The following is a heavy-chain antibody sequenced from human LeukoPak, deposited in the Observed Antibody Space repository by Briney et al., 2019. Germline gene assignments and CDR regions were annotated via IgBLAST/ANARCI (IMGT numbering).Heavy chain of an antibody. Sequence: ASVKVSCKASGYTFTGYYIHWVRQAPGQGLEWMGWINPNSGYTNYAQKFQGRVTMTRDTSISTAYMELSRLRSDDTAVYYCARETPVYYYDSSGYSVGLDYWGQGTLVTVSS. V-gene: IGHV1-2*02. CDR3: ARETPVYYYDSSGYSVGLDY. CDR2: INPNSGYT. CDR1: GYTFTGYY. J-gene: IGHJ4*02. D-gene: IGHD3-22*01.